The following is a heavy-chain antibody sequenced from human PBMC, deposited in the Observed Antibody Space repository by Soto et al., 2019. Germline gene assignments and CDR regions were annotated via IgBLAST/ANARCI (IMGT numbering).Heavy chain of an antibody. V-gene: IGHV4-59*01. CDR3: ARAGTYPFFDY. D-gene: IGHD1-26*01. CDR2: IYQSATT. Sequence: PSETLALTCTVSGGSISSYYWSWIRQPPGRGPEWLGYIYQSATTLYNPALKSRLTISLDPSKDQFSMRLTSVTAADTAVYYCARAGTYPFFDYWGQGILVTVSS. J-gene: IGHJ4*02. CDR1: GGSISSYY.